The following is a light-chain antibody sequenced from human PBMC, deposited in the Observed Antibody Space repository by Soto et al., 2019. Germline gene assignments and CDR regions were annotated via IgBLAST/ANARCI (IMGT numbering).Light chain of an antibody. CDR1: QNVARN. J-gene: IGKJ1*01. CDR3: QQYHNWWT. Sequence: EIVLRQSPGTLSLSPGESATLSCRASQNVARNYLAWFQQKPGQAPRLLIYGASTSATGIPARFSGSGSGTEFTLTISSLPSEDFAVYYCQQYHNWWTFGQGTKVDIK. V-gene: IGKV3-15*01. CDR2: GAS.